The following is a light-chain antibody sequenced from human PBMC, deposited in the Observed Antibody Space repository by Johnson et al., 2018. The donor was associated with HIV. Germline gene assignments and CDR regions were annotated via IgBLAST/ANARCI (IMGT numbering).Light chain of an antibody. V-gene: IGLV1-51*02. CDR3: GTWDSGLSAGV. J-gene: IGLJ1*01. CDR1: VSNIESYF. Sequence: QSVLTQPPSVSAAPGQTVHISCSGNVSNIESYFVSWYQQLPGAAPTLLIYEHNKRPSGIPDRFSGSKSGTSATLDISGLQTGDDADYYCGTWDSGLSAGVFGTGTKVTVL. CDR2: EHN.